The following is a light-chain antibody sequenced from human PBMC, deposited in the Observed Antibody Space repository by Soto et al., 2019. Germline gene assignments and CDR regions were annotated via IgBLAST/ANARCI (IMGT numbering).Light chain of an antibody. V-gene: IGKV1-33*01. CDR2: DAS. CDR1: QDISNY. CDR3: QQYSHLIT. J-gene: IGKJ5*01. Sequence: IHMTQSPSSLSASVGHRVTITCQASQDISNYLNWYQQKLGKAPKLLIYDASNLETGVPSRFSGIGSGTDFTFTISSLKPEDIATYYCQQYSHLITFGQGTRLEIK.